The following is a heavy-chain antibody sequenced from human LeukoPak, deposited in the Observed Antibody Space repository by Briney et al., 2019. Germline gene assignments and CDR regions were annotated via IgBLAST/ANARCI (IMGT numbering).Heavy chain of an antibody. CDR2: INHSGST. D-gene: IGHD3-3*01. CDR3: ARGFGSWSVANEFDY. V-gene: IGHV4-34*01. J-gene: IGHJ4*02. Sequence: PSETLSLTCAVYGGSFSGYYWSWIRQPPGKGLEWIGEINHSGSTNYNPSLKSRVTISVDTSKNQFSLKLSSVTAADTAVYYCARGFGSWSVANEFDYGGQGTLVTVSS. CDR1: GGSFSGYY.